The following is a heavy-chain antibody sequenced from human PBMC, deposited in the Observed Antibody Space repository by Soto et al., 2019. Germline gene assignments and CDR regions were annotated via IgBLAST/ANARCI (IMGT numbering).Heavy chain of an antibody. CDR2: IHYSGNT. CDR3: ARGKVIGP. D-gene: IGHD3-3*01. CDR1: GGSISTYY. V-gene: IGHV4-59*01. J-gene: IGHJ5*02. Sequence: QVQLQESGPGLVKPSETLSLTCTVSGGSISTYYWTWIRQPPGKGLEWIGYIHYSGNTNYNSSLKSRVTMSGDTSKNQFSLKLSSVTAADTAVYYCARGKVIGPWGQGTLVTVSS.